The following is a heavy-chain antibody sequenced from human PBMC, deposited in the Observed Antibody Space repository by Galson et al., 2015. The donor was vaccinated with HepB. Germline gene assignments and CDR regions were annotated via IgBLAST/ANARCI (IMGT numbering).Heavy chain of an antibody. Sequence: SLRLSCAASGFTFSSYSMNWVRQAPGKGLEWVSSISSSSSYIYYADSVKGRFTISRDNAKNSLYLQMNSLRAEDTAVYYCARDEQYYDSSTYYYVGLDYWGQGTLVTVSS. D-gene: IGHD3-22*01. CDR2: ISSSSSYI. CDR3: ARDEQYYDSSTYYYVGLDY. CDR1: GFTFSSYS. V-gene: IGHV3-21*01. J-gene: IGHJ4*02.